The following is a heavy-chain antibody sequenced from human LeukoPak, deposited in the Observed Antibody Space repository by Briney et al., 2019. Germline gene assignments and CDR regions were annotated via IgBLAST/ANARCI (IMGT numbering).Heavy chain of an antibody. CDR3: ARGWAGGRDY. CDR1: GGSIRSTTYY. J-gene: IGHJ4*02. V-gene: IGHV4-39*07. CDR2: IYYSGST. Sequence: SETLSLTCTVPGGSIRSTTYYWGWIRQPPGKGLEWIGSIYYSGSTNYNPSLKSRVTISVDTSKNQFSLKLSSVTAADTAVYYCARGWAGGRDYWGQGTLVTVSS. D-gene: IGHD2-8*02.